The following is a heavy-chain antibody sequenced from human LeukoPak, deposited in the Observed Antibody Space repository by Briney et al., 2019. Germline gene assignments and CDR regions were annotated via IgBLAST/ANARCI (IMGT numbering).Heavy chain of an antibody. Sequence: GGSLRLSCAASGFTLSSYSMNWVRQAPGKGLEWVSSISSSSSYIYYADSVKGRFTISRDNAKNSLYLQMNSLRAEDTAVYYCARLAVADGFDYWGQGTLVTVSS. CDR3: ARLAVADGFDY. CDR1: GFTLSSYS. J-gene: IGHJ4*02. V-gene: IGHV3-21*01. CDR2: ISSSSSYI. D-gene: IGHD6-19*01.